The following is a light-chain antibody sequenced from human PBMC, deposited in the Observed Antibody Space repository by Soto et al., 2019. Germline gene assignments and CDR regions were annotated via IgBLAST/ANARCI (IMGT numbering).Light chain of an antibody. CDR2: DAS. CDR1: QSVANSA. CDR3: QQYGSSPQWT. V-gene: IGKV3-20*01. Sequence: EIVLTQSPATLSLSPGDRATLSCWASQSVANSALAWYQQKPGQAPRILMYDASTRATGIPDRFSGSGSGTDFTLTISRLEPEDFAVHYCQQYGSSPQWTFGQGTKVDIK. J-gene: IGKJ1*01.